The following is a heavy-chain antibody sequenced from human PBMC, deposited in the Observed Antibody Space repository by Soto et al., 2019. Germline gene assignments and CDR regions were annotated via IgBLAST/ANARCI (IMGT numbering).Heavy chain of an antibody. V-gene: IGHV4-59*08. CDR1: GGSIRSHY. CDR3: ARHPSGWEHYFDY. Sequence: PSETLSLTCTVSGGSIRSHYWSWIRQPPGKGLEWIGYISYSGSANYNPSLKSRVTISVDTSKNQFSLKLSSVNAADTAVYYCARHPSGWEHYFDYWGQGTLVTVSS. D-gene: IGHD6-19*01. J-gene: IGHJ4*02. CDR2: ISYSGSA.